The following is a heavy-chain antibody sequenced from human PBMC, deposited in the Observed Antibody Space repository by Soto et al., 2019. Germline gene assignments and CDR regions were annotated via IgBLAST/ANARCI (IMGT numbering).Heavy chain of an antibody. CDR1: GASINSGGHY. J-gene: IGHJ2*01. D-gene: IGHD2-15*01. V-gene: IGHV4-31*01. CDR2: IYYTGSI. Sequence: QVQLQESGPGLVKPSQTLSLTCTISGASINSGGHYWNWIRQHPGKGLEWIGHIYYTGSIYYNPSLTTQVTMSVDTSKYLFSLKLSSVTAADTAVYFCARGPYCSDGNCYNTKYFDLWGRGTLVTVSS. CDR3: ARGPYCSDGNCYNTKYFDL.